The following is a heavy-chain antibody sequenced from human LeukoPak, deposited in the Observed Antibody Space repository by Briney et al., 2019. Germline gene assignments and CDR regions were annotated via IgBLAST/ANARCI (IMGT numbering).Heavy chain of an antibody. CDR3: ASLGYYVDG. D-gene: IGHD1-14*01. CDR1: GFSFSFYG. CDR2: IWYDGSHT. J-gene: IGHJ4*02. Sequence: GGSLRLSCAASGFSFSFYGMRWVRQAPGKGLEGVGDIWYDGSHTCYADSVKGRFTIPRDNSMNTLYMQVNSLRGEDAAVYYCASLGYYVDGWGQGTLVTVSS. V-gene: IGHV3-33*01.